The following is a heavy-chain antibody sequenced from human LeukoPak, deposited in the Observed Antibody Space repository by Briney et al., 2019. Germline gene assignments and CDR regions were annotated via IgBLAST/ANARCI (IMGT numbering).Heavy chain of an antibody. CDR1: GFPFSNAW. CDR3: STCGYDRCGAFYI. D-gene: IGHD5-12*01. Sequence: PGGSLRLSCAASGFPFSNAWMTWVRQAPGKGLEWVGRIKSKTDGGTTDYAAPVKGRFTISRDDSKNTLYLQMNSLKTEDTAVYYSSTCGYDRCGAFYIWGQGTLVTVSS. V-gene: IGHV3-15*01. J-gene: IGHJ3*02. CDR2: IKSKTDGGTT.